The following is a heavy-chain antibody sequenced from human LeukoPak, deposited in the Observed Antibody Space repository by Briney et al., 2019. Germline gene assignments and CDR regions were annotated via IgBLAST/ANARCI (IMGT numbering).Heavy chain of an antibody. CDR1: GFTFSSYS. V-gene: IGHV3-21*03. CDR2: ISSSSSYI. CDR3: TTGGYCSGGSCYGLSRQYNWFDP. J-gene: IGHJ5*02. D-gene: IGHD2-15*01. Sequence: PGGSLRLSCAASGFTFSSYSMNWVRQAPGKGLEWVSSISSSSSYIYYADSAKGRFTISRDNAENSLYLQMNSLKTEDTAVYYCTTGGYCSGGSCYGLSRQYNWFDPWGQGTLVTVSS.